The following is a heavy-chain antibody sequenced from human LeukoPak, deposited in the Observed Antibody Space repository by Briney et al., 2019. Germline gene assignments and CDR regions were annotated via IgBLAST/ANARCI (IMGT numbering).Heavy chain of an antibody. Sequence: PSQTLSLTCAVSGGSISSGSYYWSWIRQPAGKGLEWIGRIYTSGSTNYNPSLKSRVTISVDTSKNQFSLKLSSVTAADTAVYYCAARYCSSTSCYTDYYYYYYMDVWGEGTTVTVSS. CDR1: GGSISSGSYY. V-gene: IGHV4-61*02. D-gene: IGHD2-2*02. CDR2: IYTSGST. J-gene: IGHJ6*03. CDR3: AARYCSSTSCYTDYYYYYYMDV.